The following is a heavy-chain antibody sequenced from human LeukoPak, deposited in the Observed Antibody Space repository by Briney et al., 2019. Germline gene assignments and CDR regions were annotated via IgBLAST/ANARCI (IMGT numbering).Heavy chain of an antibody. D-gene: IGHD6-19*01. CDR1: GGSISSSSYY. V-gene: IGHV4-39*07. CDR2: IYYSGST. CDR3: VSSGWYSDWYFDL. Sequence: SETLSLTCAVSGGSISSSSYYWGWIRQPPGKGLEWIGSIYYSGSTYYNPSLKSRVTISVDTSKNQFSLKLSSVTAADTAVYYCVSSGWYSDWYFDLWGRGTLVTVSS. J-gene: IGHJ2*01.